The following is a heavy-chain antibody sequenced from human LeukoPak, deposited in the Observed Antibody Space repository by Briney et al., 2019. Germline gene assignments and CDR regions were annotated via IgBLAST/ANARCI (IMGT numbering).Heavy chain of an antibody. D-gene: IGHD6-13*01. CDR3: ARGGSSWYSDAFDI. CDR2: IYYSGST. CDR1: GGSVSSGSYY. V-gene: IGHV4-61*01. J-gene: IGHJ3*02. Sequence: PSETLCLTCTVSGGSVSSGSYYWSWIRQPPGKGLEWIGYIYYSGSTNYNPSLKSRVTISVDTSKNQFSLKLSSVTAADTAVYYCARGGSSWYSDAFDIWGQGTMVTVSS.